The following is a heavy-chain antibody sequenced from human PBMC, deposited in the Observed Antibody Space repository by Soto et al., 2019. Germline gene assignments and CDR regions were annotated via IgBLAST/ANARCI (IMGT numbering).Heavy chain of an antibody. D-gene: IGHD5-12*01. CDR3: AIGERGYSGYDTFDY. CDR1: GFTFSSYA. V-gene: IGHV3-23*01. Sequence: EVQLLESGGGLVQPGGSLRLSCAASGFTFSSYAMSWVRQAPGKGLEWVSAISGSGGSTYYADSVKGRFTISRDNSKNTLYLQMNSLRAEDTAVYYWAIGERGYSGYDTFDYWGQGTLVTVSS. CDR2: ISGSGGST. J-gene: IGHJ4*02.